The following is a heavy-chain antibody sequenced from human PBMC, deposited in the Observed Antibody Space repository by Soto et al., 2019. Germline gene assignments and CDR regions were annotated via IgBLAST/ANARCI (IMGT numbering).Heavy chain of an antibody. Sequence: EVQLVESGGGLVKPGGSLRLSCAASGFTFSSYSMNWVRQAPGKGLEWVSSISSSSNYIYYADSLKGRFTISRDNAKNSLYLQMNSLRAEDTAVYYCARGGVDTANLPFDYWGQGTLVTVSS. D-gene: IGHD5-18*01. J-gene: IGHJ4*02. CDR1: GFTFSSYS. CDR3: ARGGVDTANLPFDY. V-gene: IGHV3-21*01. CDR2: ISSSSNYI.